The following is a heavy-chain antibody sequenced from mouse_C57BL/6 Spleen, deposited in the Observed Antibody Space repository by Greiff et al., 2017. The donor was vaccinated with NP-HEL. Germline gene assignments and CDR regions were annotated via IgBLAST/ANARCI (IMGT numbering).Heavy chain of an antibody. J-gene: IGHJ4*01. D-gene: IGHD2-4*01. CDR1: GYTFTSYW. CDR2: IYPGSGST. V-gene: IGHV1-55*01. CDR3: ARGGDNDYGRGYYYAVDY. Sequence: QVQLQQPGAELVKPGASVKMSCKASGYTFTSYWITWVKQRPGQGLEWIGDIYPGSGSTNYNEKFKSKATLTVDTSSSPAYMQLSSRTSEDSAVYYCARGGDNDYGRGYYYAVDYWGQGTSVTVSS.